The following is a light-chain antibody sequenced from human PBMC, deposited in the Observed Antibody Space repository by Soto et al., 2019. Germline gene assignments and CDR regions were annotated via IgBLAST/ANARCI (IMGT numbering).Light chain of an antibody. CDR3: QQYNNWPPFMYT. Sequence: EIVMTQSPATLSVSPVERATLSCRTNQIVSSNLAWYQQKPGQAPRLLIYGASTRATGIPARFSGSGSGTEFTLTISSLQSEDFAVYYCQQYNNWPPFMYTFGQGTKVDIK. J-gene: IGKJ2*01. CDR1: QIVSSN. CDR2: GAS. V-gene: IGKV3-15*01.